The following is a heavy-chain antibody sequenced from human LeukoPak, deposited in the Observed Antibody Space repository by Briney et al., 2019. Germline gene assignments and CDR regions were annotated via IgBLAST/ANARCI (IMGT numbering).Heavy chain of an antibody. CDR2: INPNSGGT. D-gene: IGHD3-10*01. CDR1: GYTFTGYY. Sequence: ASVKVSCKASGYTFTGYYMHWVRQAPGQGLEWMGWINPNSGGTNYAQKFQGRVTMTRDTSISTAYMELSRLRSDDTAVYYCAIRKHYYGSGSPFPYWGQGTLVTVSS. V-gene: IGHV1-2*02. CDR3: AIRKHYYGSGSPFPY. J-gene: IGHJ4*02.